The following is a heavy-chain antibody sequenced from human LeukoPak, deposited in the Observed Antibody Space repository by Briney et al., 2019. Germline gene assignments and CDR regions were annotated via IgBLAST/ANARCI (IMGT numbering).Heavy chain of an antibody. D-gene: IGHD6-6*01. V-gene: IGHV4-39*07. CDR3: ASQSGQLVLVY. J-gene: IGHJ4*02. CDR2: INHSGST. Sequence: KPSETLSLTCTVSGGSISSSSYYWNWIRQPPGKGLEWIGEINHSGSTNYIPSLKSRVTISVDTSKNQFSLKLSSVTAADTAVYYCASQSGQLVLVYWGQGTLVTVSS. CDR1: GGSISSSSYY.